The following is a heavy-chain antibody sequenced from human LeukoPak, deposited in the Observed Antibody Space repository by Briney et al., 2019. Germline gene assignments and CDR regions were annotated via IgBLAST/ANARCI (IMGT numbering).Heavy chain of an antibody. CDR1: GFTFSSYS. J-gene: IGHJ3*02. Sequence: GGSLRLFCAASGFTFSSYSVNWVRQAPGKGLEWVSSITSSSYIYYADSVKGRFTISRDNAKNSLYLQMNSLRAEDTAVYYCAGSPSSLDVFDIWGQGTMVIVSS. CDR3: AGSPSSLDVFDI. D-gene: IGHD2-2*01. CDR2: ITSSSYI. V-gene: IGHV3-21*01.